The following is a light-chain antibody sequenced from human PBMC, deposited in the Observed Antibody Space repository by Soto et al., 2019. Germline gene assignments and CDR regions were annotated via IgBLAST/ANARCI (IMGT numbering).Light chain of an antibody. CDR2: DAS. CDR3: LRRSHWPPA. V-gene: IGKV3-11*01. J-gene: IGKJ1*01. Sequence: VFKPLPATLPLNPGAGATLSCRASQRVSSYLAWYQQKPGQATRILNYDASNRATGIPVRFSGSGSVTRFSPTSVILVRKGLALYYCLRRSHWPPAFGQGTKVDI. CDR1: QRVSSY.